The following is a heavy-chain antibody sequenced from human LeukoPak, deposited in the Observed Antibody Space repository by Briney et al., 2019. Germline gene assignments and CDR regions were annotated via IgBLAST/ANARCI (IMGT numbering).Heavy chain of an antibody. CDR3: ARARSGYDFIIDY. CDR1: GFTVSSNY. V-gene: IGHV3-66*01. J-gene: IGHJ4*02. CDR2: IYSGGST. D-gene: IGHD5-12*01. Sequence: PGGSLRLSCAASGFTVSSNYMSWVRQAPGKGLEWVSVIYSGGSTYYADSVKGRFTISRDNSKNTLYLQMNSLRAEDTAVYYCARARSGYDFIIDYGGQGTLVTVSS.